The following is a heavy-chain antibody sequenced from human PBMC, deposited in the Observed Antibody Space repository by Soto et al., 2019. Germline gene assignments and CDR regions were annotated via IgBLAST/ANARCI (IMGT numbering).Heavy chain of an antibody. Sequence: GASVKVSCKASGGTFSSYAISWVRQAPGQGLEWMGGIIPIFGTVNYAQKFQGRVTITADESTSTAYMELSSLRSEDTAVYYCARDVYGSGSYPFDYWGQGTLVTVSS. D-gene: IGHD3-10*01. V-gene: IGHV1-69*13. CDR3: ARDVYGSGSYPFDY. CDR1: GGTFSSYA. J-gene: IGHJ4*02. CDR2: IIPIFGTV.